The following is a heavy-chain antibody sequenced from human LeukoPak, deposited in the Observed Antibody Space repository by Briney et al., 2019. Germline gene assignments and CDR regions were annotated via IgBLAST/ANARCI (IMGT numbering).Heavy chain of an antibody. Sequence: RWASVKVSCKASGYTFTSYGISWVRQAPGQGLEWMGWISAYNGNTNYAQKFQGRVTITADKSTSTAYMELSSLRSEDTAVYYCARGLATGWSYYFDYWGQGTLVTVSS. V-gene: IGHV1-18*01. CDR3: ARGLATGWSYYFDY. CDR1: GYTFTSYG. D-gene: IGHD6-19*01. CDR2: ISAYNGNT. J-gene: IGHJ4*02.